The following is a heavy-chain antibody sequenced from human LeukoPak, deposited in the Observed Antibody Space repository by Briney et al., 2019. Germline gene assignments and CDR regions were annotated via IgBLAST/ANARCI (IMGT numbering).Heavy chain of an antibody. V-gene: IGHV4-61*02. J-gene: IGHJ2*01. CDR3: ARVSSIVVVPVAIDL. D-gene: IGHD2-2*01. CDR2: IYTSGST. Sequence: SQTLSLTCTVSGGSISSGSYYWSWIRQPAGKGLEWIGRIYTSGSTNYNPSLKSRVTISVDTSKNQFSLKLSSVTAADTAVYYCARVSSIVVVPVAIDLWGRGTLVTVSS. CDR1: GGSISSGSYY.